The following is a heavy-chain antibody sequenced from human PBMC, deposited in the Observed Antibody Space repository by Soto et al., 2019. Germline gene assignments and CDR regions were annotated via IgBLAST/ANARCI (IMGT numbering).Heavy chain of an antibody. V-gene: IGHV3-73*01. J-gene: IGHJ3*02. D-gene: IGHD6-19*01. CDR2: IRSKANSYAT. CDR1: GFTFSGSA. CDR3: TRRPMGVAVAGNFAFDI. Sequence: GGSLRLSCAASGFTFSGSAMHWVRQASGKGLEWVGRIRSKANSYATAYAASVKGRVTISRDDSKNTAYLQMNSLKTEDTAVYYCTRRPMGVAVAGNFAFDIWGQGTMVTVSS.